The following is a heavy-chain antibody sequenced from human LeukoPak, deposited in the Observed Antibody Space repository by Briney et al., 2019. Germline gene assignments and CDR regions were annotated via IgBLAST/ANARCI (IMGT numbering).Heavy chain of an antibody. J-gene: IGHJ5*02. CDR3: ARGELVAAAGAAWFDP. D-gene: IGHD6-13*01. Sequence: ASVKVSCKASGYTFTSYYMHWVRQAPGQGLEWMGIINPSGGSTSYAQKFQGRVTMTRDASTSTVYMELSSLRSEDTAVYYCARGELVAAAGAAWFDPWGQGTLVTVSS. CDR2: INPSGGST. V-gene: IGHV1-46*01. CDR1: GYTFTSYY.